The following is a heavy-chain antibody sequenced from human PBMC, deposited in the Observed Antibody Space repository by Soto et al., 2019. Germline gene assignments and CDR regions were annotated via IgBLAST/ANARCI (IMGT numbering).Heavy chain of an antibody. D-gene: IGHD3-3*01. V-gene: IGHV1-18*01. J-gene: IGHJ3*01. Sequence: QVQLVQSGAEVKKPGASVKVSCKASGYTFTSYGISWVRQAPGQGLEWMGWISAYNGNTNFAQKLQDRVTMTTDTSTSTAYMEQRSLRSDDTAVYYCARDRITIFGEQADAFDLWGQGTMVTVSS. CDR1: GYTFTSYG. CDR2: ISAYNGNT. CDR3: ARDRITIFGEQADAFDL.